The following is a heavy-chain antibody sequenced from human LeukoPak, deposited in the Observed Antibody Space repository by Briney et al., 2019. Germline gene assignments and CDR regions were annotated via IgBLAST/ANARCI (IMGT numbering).Heavy chain of an antibody. D-gene: IGHD3-16*01. V-gene: IGHV4-34*01. CDR2: INHSGST. CDR3: ARHGVVTWFDP. CDR1: GGSFSDYS. J-gene: IGHJ5*02. Sequence: PSETLSLTCAVYGGSFSDYSWSWLRQTPEKGLEWIGEINHSGSTNYNPSLKGRVIMSVDTSKNQFSVKLRSVTAADTAVYYCARHGVVTWFDPWGQGTLVTVSS.